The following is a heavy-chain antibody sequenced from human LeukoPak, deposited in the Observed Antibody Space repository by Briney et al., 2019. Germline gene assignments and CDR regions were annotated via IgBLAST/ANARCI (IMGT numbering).Heavy chain of an antibody. D-gene: IGHD6-13*01. CDR1: GGSISSYY. V-gene: IGHV4-59*08. CDR3: ARQGPAQQLVLFDY. Sequence: SETLSLTCTVSGGSISSYYWSWIRQPPGKGLEWIGYIYYSGSTNYNPSLKSRVTISVDTSKNQFSLKLSCVTAADTAVYYCARQGPAQQLVLFDYWGQGTLVTVSS. J-gene: IGHJ4*02. CDR2: IYYSGST.